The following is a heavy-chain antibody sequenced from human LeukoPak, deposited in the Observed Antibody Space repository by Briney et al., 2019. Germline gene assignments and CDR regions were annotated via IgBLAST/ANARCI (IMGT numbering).Heavy chain of an antibody. CDR2: ISGSCCST. CDR3: AKVFRDIVVVPAAIFDYYYYGMDV. V-gene: IGHV3-23*01. D-gene: IGHD2-2*01. CDR1: VCIYSSYA. J-gene: IGHJ6*04. Sequence: GGSVRLSCASSVCIYSSYAMSGVRQARGKGREGVSAISGSCCSTYYADSVKGRFTISRDNSKNTLYLQMNSLRAEDTAVYYCAKVFRDIVVVPAAIFDYYYYGMDVWGKGTTVTVSS.